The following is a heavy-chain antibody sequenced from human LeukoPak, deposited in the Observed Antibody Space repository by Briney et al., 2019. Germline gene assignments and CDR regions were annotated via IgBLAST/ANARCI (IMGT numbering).Heavy chain of an antibody. V-gene: IGHV4-31*03. Sequence: SQTLSLTCTVSGGSISSGGYYWSWIRQHPGKGLEWIGYIYYSGSTYYNPSLKSRATISVDTSKNQFSLKLSSVTAADTAVYYCAGEIDTAMVTSDYWGQGTLVTVSS. CDR3: AGEIDTAMVTSDY. D-gene: IGHD5-18*01. CDR2: IYYSGST. J-gene: IGHJ4*02. CDR1: GGSISSGGYY.